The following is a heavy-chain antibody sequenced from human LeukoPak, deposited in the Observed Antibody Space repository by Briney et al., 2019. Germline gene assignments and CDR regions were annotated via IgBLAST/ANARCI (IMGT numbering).Heavy chain of an antibody. CDR3: TMIQGWGSGSYYVDY. V-gene: IGHV3-15*01. Sequence: GGSLRLSCAASGFSFGDNWMSWVWQAPGKGPEWVGRIKSNAAGATTDYAAPVKGRFTISRDDSRHTLYLQMNSLKTEDTAVYYCTMIQGWGSGSYYVDYWGQGTLVTVSS. D-gene: IGHD3-10*01. CDR1: GFSFGDNW. CDR2: IKSNAAGATT. J-gene: IGHJ4*02.